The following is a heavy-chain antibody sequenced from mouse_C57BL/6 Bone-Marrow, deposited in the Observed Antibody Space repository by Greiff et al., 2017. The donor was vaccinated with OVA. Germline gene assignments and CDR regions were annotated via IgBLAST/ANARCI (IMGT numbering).Heavy chain of an antibody. D-gene: IGHD1-1*01. V-gene: IGHV1-64*01. CDR1: GYTFTSYW. CDR2: IHPNSGST. J-gene: IGHJ1*03. Sequence: QVQLQQPGAELVKPGASVKLSCKASGYTFTSYWMHWVKQRPGQGLEWIGMIHPNSGSTNYNEKFKGKATLTADKSSSTAYMQLSSLTSEDSAVYFVAGYYYGSRGFDVWGTGTTVTVSS. CDR3: AGYYYGSRGFDV.